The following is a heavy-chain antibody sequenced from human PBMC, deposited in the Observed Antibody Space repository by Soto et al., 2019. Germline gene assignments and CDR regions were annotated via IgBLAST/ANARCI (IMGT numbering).Heavy chain of an antibody. Sequence: QLQLQESGSRLVMPSQTLSLTCAVSGGSISSGGYFWSWIRQPPGKGLEWIGYSFHSGSNSYNPPLKSRVLISVDRSTNQFSLELSSVTNADTAVYYCARGDAGYYGIDVWGQGTTVTVSS. CDR3: ARGDAGYYGIDV. CDR1: GGSISSGGYF. CDR2: SFHSGSN. V-gene: IGHV4-30-2*01. J-gene: IGHJ6*02.